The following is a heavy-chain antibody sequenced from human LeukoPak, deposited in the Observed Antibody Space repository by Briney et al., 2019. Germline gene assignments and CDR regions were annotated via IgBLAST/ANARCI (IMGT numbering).Heavy chain of an antibody. CDR3: ARGFGVLRYFDWLLPGYFDL. V-gene: IGHV4-30-4*01. CDR1: GGSISSGDYY. J-gene: IGHJ2*01. CDR2: IYYSGST. D-gene: IGHD3-9*01. Sequence: SETLSLTCTVSGGSISSGDYYWSWIRQPPGKGLEWIGYIYYSGSTYYNPSLKSRVTISVDTSKNQFSLKLSSVTAADTAVYYCARGFGVLRYFDWLLPGYFDLWGRGTLVTVSS.